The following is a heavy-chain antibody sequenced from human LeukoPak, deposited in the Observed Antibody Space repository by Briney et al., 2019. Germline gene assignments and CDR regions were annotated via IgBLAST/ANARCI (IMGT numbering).Heavy chain of an antibody. CDR1: GYTFTSYD. Sequence: ASVKVSCKASGYTFTSYDINWVRQATGQGLEWMGWMNPNSGGTNYAQKFQGRVTMTRDTSISTAYMELGRLRSDDTAVYYCARKTTGGVDPWGQGTLVTVSS. J-gene: IGHJ5*02. V-gene: IGHV1-2*02. CDR3: ARKTTGGVDP. CDR2: MNPNSGGT. D-gene: IGHD7-27*01.